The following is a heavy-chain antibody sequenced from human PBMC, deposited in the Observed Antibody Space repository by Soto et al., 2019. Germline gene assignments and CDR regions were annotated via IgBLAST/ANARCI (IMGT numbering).Heavy chain of an antibody. J-gene: IGHJ4*02. CDR1: GFTFSSYG. CDR2: ISYDGSNK. D-gene: IGHD2-2*01. V-gene: IGHV3-30*18. CDR3: AKDCSSSSCYPH. Sequence: GGSLRLSCAASGFTFSSYGMHWVRQAPGKGLEWVALISYDGSNKYYSNSVKGRFTISRDNSKNTLYLQMNSLRAEDTAMYYCAKDCSSSSCYPHWGQGTLVTVSS.